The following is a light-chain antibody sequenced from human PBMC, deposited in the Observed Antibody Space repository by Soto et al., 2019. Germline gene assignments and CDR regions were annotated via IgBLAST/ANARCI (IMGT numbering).Light chain of an antibody. Sequence: DIHMTQSPVTLSASVGDIVTITFRASQNIITLLAWYQQKPGEAPNVLIYDASSLESGVPTTFSGSGSGTDFTLIISRLQPDDFATYYCQQYYSFPPTFGQGTKVDIK. V-gene: IGKV1-5*01. CDR3: QQYYSFPPT. J-gene: IGKJ1*01. CDR2: DAS. CDR1: QNIITL.